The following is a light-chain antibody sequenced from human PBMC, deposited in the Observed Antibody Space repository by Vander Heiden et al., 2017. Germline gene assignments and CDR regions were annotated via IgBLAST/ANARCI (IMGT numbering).Light chain of an antibody. Sequence: QSALTQPASVSGSTGQSITIFCTGTSSDVGSYNLVSWYQQHPGKAPNLMIYEVSKRPSGVSNRFSGSKSGNTASLTISGLQAEDEADYYCCSYAGSSTPGVFGGGTKLTVL. CDR1: SSDVGSYNL. CDR3: CSYAGSSTPGV. V-gene: IGLV2-23*02. J-gene: IGLJ3*02. CDR2: EVS.